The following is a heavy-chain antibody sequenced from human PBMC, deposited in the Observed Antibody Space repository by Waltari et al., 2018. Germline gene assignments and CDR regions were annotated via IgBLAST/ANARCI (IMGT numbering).Heavy chain of an antibody. Sequence: EVQLVESGGGLVKPGGSLRLSCAASGFTFSSYSMNWVRQAPGKGLEWVSSISSSSSSYIYYADSVKGRFTISRDNAKNSLYLQMNSLRAEDTAVYYCARDWEYCSSTSCYFDYWGQGTLVTVSS. CDR3: ARDWEYCSSTSCYFDY. V-gene: IGHV3-21*01. J-gene: IGHJ4*02. D-gene: IGHD2-2*01. CDR2: ISSSSSSYI. CDR1: GFTFSSYS.